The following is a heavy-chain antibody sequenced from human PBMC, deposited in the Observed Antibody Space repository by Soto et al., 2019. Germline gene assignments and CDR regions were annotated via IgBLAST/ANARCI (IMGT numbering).Heavy chain of an antibody. Sequence: QVQLVESGGGVVQPGRSLRLSCAASGFTFSNYDVHWVRKATGKGLEWVTFISYDGYQKYYADSVKSRFAISRDNSQNTVNLQMNSLRPKDTALYYCAKDPLECLSSYAMYVWGQAPTLTVSS. J-gene: IGHJ6*02. CDR1: GFTFSNYD. V-gene: IGHV3-30*18. D-gene: IGHD3-3*01. CDR3: AKDPLECLSSYAMYV. CDR2: ISYDGYQK.